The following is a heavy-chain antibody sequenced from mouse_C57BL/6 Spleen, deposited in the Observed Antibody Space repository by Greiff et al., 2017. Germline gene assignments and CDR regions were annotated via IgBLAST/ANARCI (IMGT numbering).Heavy chain of an antibody. CDR1: GYTFTSYW. CDR3: ARDYGKYEGY. CDR2: IDPSDSYT. J-gene: IGHJ2*01. D-gene: IGHD2-1*01. Sequence: QVQLQQPGAELVMPGASVKLSCKASGYTFTSYWMHWVKQRPGQGLEWIGEIDPSDSYTNYNQKFKGKSTLTVDKSSSTAYMQLSSLTSEDTAVYYCARDYGKYEGYWGQGTTLTVSS. V-gene: IGHV1-69*01.